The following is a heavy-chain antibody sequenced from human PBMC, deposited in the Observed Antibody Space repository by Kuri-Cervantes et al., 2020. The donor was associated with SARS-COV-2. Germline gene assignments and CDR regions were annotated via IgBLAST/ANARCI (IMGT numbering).Heavy chain of an antibody. J-gene: IGHJ6*02. D-gene: IGHD6-6*01. V-gene: IGHV1-2*04. CDR3: ATDLSHIAARPGVYYYGMDV. CDR1: GYTFTGYY. CDR2: INPNSGGT. Sequence: ASVKVSCKASGYTFTGYYMHWVRQAPGQGLEWMGWINPNSGGTNYAQKFQGWVTMTRDTSISTAYMELSSLRSEDTAVYYCATDLSHIAARPGVYYYGMDVWGQGTTVTVSS.